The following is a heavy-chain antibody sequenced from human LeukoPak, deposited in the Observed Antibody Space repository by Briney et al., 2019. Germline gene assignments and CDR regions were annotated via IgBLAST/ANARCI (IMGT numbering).Heavy chain of an antibody. CDR3: ARDPGDLIAVAGLDY. J-gene: IGHJ4*02. V-gene: IGHV3-48*03. CDR2: ISSSGSTI. CDR1: GFTFSSYE. D-gene: IGHD6-19*01. Sequence: GGSLRLSCAASGFTFSSYEMNWVRQAPGKGLEWVSYISSSGSTIYYADSVKGRFTISRDNAKNTLYLQMNSLRAEDTAVYDCARDPGDLIAVAGLDYWGQGTLVTVSS.